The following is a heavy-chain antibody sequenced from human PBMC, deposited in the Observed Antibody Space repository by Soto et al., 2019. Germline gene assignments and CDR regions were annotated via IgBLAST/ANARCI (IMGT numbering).Heavy chain of an antibody. CDR3: ARENVLSYVDTAMVDYFDY. D-gene: IGHD5-18*01. CDR1: GYTFNTYS. CDR2: ISGYNGDT. Sequence: QVQLVQSGAEVKKPGASVKVSCKASGYTFNTYSISWVRQAPGQGLEWMGWISGYNGDTHYAQKFQGRITMTTDTTTSTADMELRSLGSDDTAMYYWARENVLSYVDTAMVDYFDYWGQGTLVTVSS. V-gene: IGHV1-18*01. J-gene: IGHJ4*02.